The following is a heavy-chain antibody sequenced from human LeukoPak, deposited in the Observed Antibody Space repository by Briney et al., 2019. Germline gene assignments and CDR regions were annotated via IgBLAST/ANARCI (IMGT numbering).Heavy chain of an antibody. D-gene: IGHD3-22*01. CDR1: GGSFSGYY. CDR2: INHSGST. CDR3: ARDQIHYDRSGYDY. V-gene: IGHV4-34*01. J-gene: IGHJ4*02. Sequence: SETLSLTCAVYGGSFSGYYWSWIRQPPGKGLEWIGEINHSGSTNYNPSLKSRVTISVDTSENQFSLKLSSVTAADTAVYYCARDQIHYDRSGYDYWGQGPLVTVSS.